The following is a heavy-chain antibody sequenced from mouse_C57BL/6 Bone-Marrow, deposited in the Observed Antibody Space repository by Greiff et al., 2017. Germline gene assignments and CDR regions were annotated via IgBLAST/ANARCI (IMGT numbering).Heavy chain of an antibody. CDR1: GYTFTSYW. V-gene: IGHV1-52*01. CDR3: ARHCGRNLDY. CDR2: IYPSDSET. D-gene: IGHD1-1*01. J-gene: IGHJ2*01. Sequence: QVQLQQSGAGLVRPGSSVKLSCTASGYTFTSYWMHWVKQRPIQGLEWIGNIYPSDSETHYNKKLKDKATLTVDKSSSTAYMQLSGLTSEDSAFYCCARHCGRNLDYWGQGTTLTVSA.